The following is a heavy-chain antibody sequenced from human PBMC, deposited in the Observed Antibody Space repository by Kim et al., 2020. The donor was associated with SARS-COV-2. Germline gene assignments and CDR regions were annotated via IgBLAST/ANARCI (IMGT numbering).Heavy chain of an antibody. V-gene: IGHV1-46*01. J-gene: IGHJ4*02. Sequence: TTYAQKFQDRVTMTRDTSTSTVYMELSSLRSDDTAVYYWASIAMTRGVIDYWGQGTLVTVSS. CDR3: ASIAMTRGVIDY. CDR2: T. D-gene: IGHD3-10*01.